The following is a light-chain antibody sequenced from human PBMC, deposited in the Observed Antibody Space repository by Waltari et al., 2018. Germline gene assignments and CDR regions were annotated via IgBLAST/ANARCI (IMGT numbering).Light chain of an antibody. Sequence: DIQMTQSPSSLSASVGDRGTITCRALQSISNYLNWYQQKQRKAHNLLIYGASTLQSGVPSRFRGSGSVTDFTLSIISLRPEDFATYYCQHSFTTPRTFGQGTKVYIQ. J-gene: IGKJ1*01. CDR1: QSISNY. CDR2: GAS. CDR3: QHSFTTPRT. V-gene: IGKV1-39*01.